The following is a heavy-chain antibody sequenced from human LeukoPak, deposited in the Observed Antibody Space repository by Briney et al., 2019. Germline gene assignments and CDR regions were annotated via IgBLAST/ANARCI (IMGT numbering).Heavy chain of an antibody. J-gene: IGHJ4*02. CDR3: AVLAAVGKSVD. CDR1: GGTFSSYA. Sequence: EASVKVSCKASGGTFSSYAISWVRQAPGQGLEWMGGIIPIFGTANYAQKFQGRVTITADESTSTAYMELSSLRSEDTAVYYCAVLAAVGKSVDWGQGTLVTVSS. D-gene: IGHD6-13*01. CDR2: IIPIFGTA. V-gene: IGHV1-69*13.